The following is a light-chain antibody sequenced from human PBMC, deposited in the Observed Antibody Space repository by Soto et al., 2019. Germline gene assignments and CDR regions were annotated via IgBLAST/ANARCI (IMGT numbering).Light chain of an antibody. CDR2: EVS. J-gene: IGLJ3*02. CDR3: SSYTSSSFWV. CDR1: SSDVGGYNS. V-gene: IGLV2-14*01. Sequence: QSALTQPASVSGSPGQSITISCTGTSSDVGGYNSVSWYQQHPGKAPKVMIYEVSNRPSGVSNRFSGSKSGNTASLTISGLQAEDGADYYCSSYTSSSFWVFGGGTKLTVL.